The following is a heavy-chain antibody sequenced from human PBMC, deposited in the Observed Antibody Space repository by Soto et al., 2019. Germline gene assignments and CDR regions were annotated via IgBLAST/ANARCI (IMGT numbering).Heavy chain of an antibody. CDR1: GGSISSSNL. D-gene: IGHD3-22*01. V-gene: IGHV4-4*02. J-gene: IGHJ5*02. Sequence: SETLSLTCAVSGGSISSSNLWSWVRQPPGKGLEWIGEIYHSGSTNYNPSLKSRVTISVDKSKNQFSLKLSSVTAADTAVYYCARVTMIVVVKSWFDPWGQGTLVTVSS. CDR2: IYHSGST. CDR3: ARVTMIVVVKSWFDP.